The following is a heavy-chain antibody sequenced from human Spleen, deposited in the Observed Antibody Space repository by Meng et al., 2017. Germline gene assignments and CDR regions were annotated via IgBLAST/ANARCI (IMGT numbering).Heavy chain of an antibody. V-gene: IGHV3-23*04. D-gene: IGHD3-10*01. CDR3: AKYSYGLGDYFDY. CDR1: GGTFSSYA. CDR2: LSGGGFTT. Sequence: VPLVQAGAEVKKPGSSVKVSCKASGGTFSSYAMSWVRRAPGKGLEWLAALSGGGFTTYYADSVKGRFTISRHNSKNTLYLQVNSLRAEDTALYYCAKYSYGLGDYFDYWGQGALVTVSS. J-gene: IGHJ4*02.